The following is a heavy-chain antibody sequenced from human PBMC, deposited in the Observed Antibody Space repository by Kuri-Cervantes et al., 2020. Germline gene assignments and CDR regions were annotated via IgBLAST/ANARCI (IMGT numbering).Heavy chain of an antibody. Sequence: GESLKISCAASGFTFSDYYMDWVRQAPGKGLEWVSSISSSSAMYYADSVKGRFTISRDNAKNSLYLQMNSLRAEDTAVYYCARDAELRFDYWGQGTLVTVSS. CDR3: ARDAELRFDY. V-gene: IGHV3-69-1*01. D-gene: IGHD1-1*01. CDR1: GFTFSDYY. J-gene: IGHJ4*02. CDR2: ISSSSAM.